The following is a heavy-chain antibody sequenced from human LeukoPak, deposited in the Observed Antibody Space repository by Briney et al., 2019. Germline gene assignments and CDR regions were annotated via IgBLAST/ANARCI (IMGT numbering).Heavy chain of an antibody. CDR2: IYSGGIT. V-gene: IGHV3-53*01. J-gene: IGHJ4*02. Sequence: GGSLRLSCAASGFTVSSNYMSWVRQAPGKGLEWVSVIYSGGITYHADSVKGRFTISRDNSKNTLYLQMNSLRAEDTAVYYCAKPAKTDYVDYWGQGTLVTVSS. CDR1: GFTVSSNY. D-gene: IGHD4/OR15-4a*01. CDR3: AKPAKTDYVDY.